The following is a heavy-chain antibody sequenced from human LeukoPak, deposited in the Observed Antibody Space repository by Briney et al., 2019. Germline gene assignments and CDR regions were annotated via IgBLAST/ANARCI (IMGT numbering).Heavy chain of an antibody. Sequence: PSETLSLTCTVSGGSISSSSYYWGWIRQPPGKGPEWIGSIYYSGSTYYNPSLKSRVTISVDTSKNQFSLKLSSVTAADTAVYYCARLGSRYSSGWYKGPSTAPQYNWFDPWGQGTLVTVSS. CDR1: GGSISSSSYY. D-gene: IGHD6-19*01. CDR2: IYYSGST. J-gene: IGHJ5*02. CDR3: ARLGSRYSSGWYKGPSTAPQYNWFDP. V-gene: IGHV4-39*01.